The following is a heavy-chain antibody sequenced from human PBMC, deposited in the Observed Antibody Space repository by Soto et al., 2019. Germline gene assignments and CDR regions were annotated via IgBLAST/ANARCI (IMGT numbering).Heavy chain of an antibody. V-gene: IGHV3-30*18. D-gene: IGHD3-10*01. Sequence: QVQLVESGGGVVQPGRSLRLSCAASGFTFSTYGMHWVRQAPGKGLEWVVLIAYDGSNKYYADSVKGRFTISRDNSKNTLYLQMNSLRAEDTAVYYCAKGAYDYGTSSLAFDFWGQGTMVTVSS. J-gene: IGHJ3*01. CDR3: AKGAYDYGTSSLAFDF. CDR2: IAYDGSNK. CDR1: GFTFSTYG.